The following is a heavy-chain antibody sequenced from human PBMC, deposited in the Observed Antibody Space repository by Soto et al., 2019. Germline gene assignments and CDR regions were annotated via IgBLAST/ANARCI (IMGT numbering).Heavy chain of an antibody. CDR3: AKDTGGGKGP. CDR2: ISYDGSNK. D-gene: IGHD2-15*01. Sequence: GGSLRLSCAASGFTFSSYGMNWVRQAPGKGLEWVAVISYDGSNKYYADSVKGRFTISRDNSKNTLYLQMNSLRAEDMSVYYCAKDTGGGKGPWGQGTLVTVSS. J-gene: IGHJ5*02. V-gene: IGHV3-30*18. CDR1: GFTFSSYG.